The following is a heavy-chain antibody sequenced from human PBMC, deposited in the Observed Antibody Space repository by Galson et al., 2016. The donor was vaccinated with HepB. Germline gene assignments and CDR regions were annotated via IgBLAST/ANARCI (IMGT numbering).Heavy chain of an antibody. CDR3: ARGGGTSSYYYWGTDV. CDR2: ISFEGNKQ. Sequence: SLRLSCADSGFTFSTYGMHWVRQAPGEGLEWVAAISFEGNKQHYADSVKGRFTVSRDNSKNTLYLQMNNLTPDDTAIYYCARGGGTSSYYYWGTDVWGQGTTVTVSS. V-gene: IGHV3-30*03. D-gene: IGHD1-14*01. J-gene: IGHJ6*02. CDR1: GFTFSTYG.